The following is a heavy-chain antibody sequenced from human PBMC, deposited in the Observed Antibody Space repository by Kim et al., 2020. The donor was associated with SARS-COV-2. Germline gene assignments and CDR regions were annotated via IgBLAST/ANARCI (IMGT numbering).Heavy chain of an antibody. CDR2: IYYSGST. CDR3: ARGRAIMVATHFDY. Sequence: SKTLSLTCTVSGGSISSSSYYWGWIRQPPGKGLEWIGSIYYSGSTYYNPSLKSRVTISVDTSKNQFSLKLSSVTAADTAVYYCARGRAIMVATHFDYWG. CDR1: GGSISSSSYY. D-gene: IGHD5-12*01. V-gene: IGHV4-39*01. J-gene: IGHJ4*01.